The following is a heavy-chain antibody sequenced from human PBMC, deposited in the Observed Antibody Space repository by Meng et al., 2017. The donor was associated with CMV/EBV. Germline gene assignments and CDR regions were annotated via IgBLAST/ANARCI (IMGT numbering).Heavy chain of an antibody. CDR1: GFSPCTSGVG. CDR2: IYWDDDK. CDR3: AHRGSYGYHGY. J-gene: IGHJ4*02. V-gene: IGHV2-5*02. Sequence: KSTRTLTLPLPLSGFSPCTSGVGVGWIRQPPGKALEWLALIYWDDDKRYSPSLKSRLTITKDTSKNQVVLTMTNMDPVDTATYYCAHRGSYGYHGYWGQGTLVTVSS. D-gene: IGHD5-18*01.